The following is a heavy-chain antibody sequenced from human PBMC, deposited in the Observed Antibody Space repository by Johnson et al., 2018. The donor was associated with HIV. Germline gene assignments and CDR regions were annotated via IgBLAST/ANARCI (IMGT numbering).Heavy chain of an antibody. CDR2: IFTVGDV. J-gene: IGHJ3*01. CDR3: ARDGRGLVTRGAFYV. V-gene: IGHV3-66*02. CDR1: GITVSSNY. Sequence: VQLVESGGGLVQPGRSLRLSCAASGITVSSNYMSWVRQAPGKGLEWVSVIFTVGDVYYADSVKGRFTISRDNSKNFLYLQMNSLRPEDTAVYYCARDGRGLVTRGAFYVGGQGTVVTVSS. D-gene: IGHD3-10*02.